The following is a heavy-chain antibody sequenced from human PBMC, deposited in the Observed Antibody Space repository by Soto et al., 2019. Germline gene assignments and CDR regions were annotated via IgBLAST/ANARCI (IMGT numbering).Heavy chain of an antibody. CDR2: ISYDGSNK. CDR1: GFTFSSYA. CDR3: ATRSGSYYNYYYYGMDV. J-gene: IGHJ6*02. D-gene: IGHD3-10*01. V-gene: IGHV3-30-3*01. Sequence: QVQLVESGGGVVQPGRSLRLSCAASGFTFSSYAMHWVRQAPGKGLEWVAVISYDGSNKYYADSVKGRFTISRDNSKNPLYLQRSSLRAEDTAVYYCATRSGSYYNYYYYGMDVWGQGTTVTVSS.